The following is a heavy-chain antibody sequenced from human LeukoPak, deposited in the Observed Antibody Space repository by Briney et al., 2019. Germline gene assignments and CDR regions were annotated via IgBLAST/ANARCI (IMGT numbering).Heavy chain of an antibody. V-gene: IGHV4-4*07. Sequence: SETLSLTCTVSGGSISSYYWSWIRQPAGKGLEWIGRIYTSGSTNYNPSLKSRVTISVNKSKNQFSLKLSSVTAADTAVYYCARERVGATDHDAFDIWGQETMVTVSS. D-gene: IGHD1-26*01. CDR2: IYTSGST. J-gene: IGHJ3*02. CDR3: ARERVGATDHDAFDI. CDR1: GGSISSYY.